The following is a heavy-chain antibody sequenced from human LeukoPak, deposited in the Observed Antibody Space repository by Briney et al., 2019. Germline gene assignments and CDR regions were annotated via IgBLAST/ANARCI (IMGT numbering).Heavy chain of an antibody. Sequence: TGGSLRLSCAASGFSFSNAWMSWVRQAPGKGLAWVGRIKSKTGGGTRDYAAPVKGRFTISRDDSKNTLYLQMNSLKTEDTAVYYCTKDQTPYNWGQGTLVTVSP. D-gene: IGHD2-15*01. CDR2: IKSKTGGGTR. CDR3: TKDQTPYN. CDR1: GFSFSNAW. V-gene: IGHV3-15*05. J-gene: IGHJ4*02.